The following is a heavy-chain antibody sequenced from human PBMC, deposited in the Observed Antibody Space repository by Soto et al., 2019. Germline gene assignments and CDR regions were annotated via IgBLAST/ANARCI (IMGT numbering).Heavy chain of an antibody. CDR1: GYTFSKYW. CDR3: ARQGGEYNTMSDY. D-gene: IGHD3-10*01. V-gene: IGHV5-51*01. J-gene: IGHJ4*02. CDR2: IYPGDSDP. Sequence: GESLKISCKGSGYTFSKYWIGWVRQTPGKSLEWMGMIYPGDSDPRYSPSFEGQVTFSVDKSINTAYLQWNSLTASDTAMYYCARQGGEYNTMSDYWGQGTLVTVSS.